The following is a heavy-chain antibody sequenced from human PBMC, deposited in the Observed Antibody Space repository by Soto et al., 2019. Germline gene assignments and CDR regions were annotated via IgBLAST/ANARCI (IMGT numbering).Heavy chain of an antibody. D-gene: IGHD6-13*01. J-gene: IGHJ4*02. Sequence: GGSLRLSCAASGLTFSNYGMHWVRQAPGKGLEWVAHISYDGSNEHYVDSVKGRFTISRDNSKNTLYLQMNSLRAEDTAVYYCAKDQGSSWYEIDYWGQGTLVTAPQ. V-gene: IGHV3-30*18. CDR3: AKDQGSSWYEIDY. CDR1: GLTFSNYG. CDR2: ISYDGSNE.